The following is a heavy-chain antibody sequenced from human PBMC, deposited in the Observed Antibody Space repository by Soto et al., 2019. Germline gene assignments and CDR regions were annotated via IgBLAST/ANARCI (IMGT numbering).Heavy chain of an antibody. CDR3: AKDPGTTDAFDI. CDR2: IFDNGSSK. Sequence: GGSLRLSCAASGFTFSSYAMHWVRQAPGKGLEWVSAIFDNGSSKYYADSVKGRFTISRDNSKNTLYLQMNSLRAEDTAVYYCAKDPGTTDAFDIWGQGTMVTVSS. D-gene: IGHD1-7*01. V-gene: IGHV3-23*01. J-gene: IGHJ3*02. CDR1: GFTFSSYA.